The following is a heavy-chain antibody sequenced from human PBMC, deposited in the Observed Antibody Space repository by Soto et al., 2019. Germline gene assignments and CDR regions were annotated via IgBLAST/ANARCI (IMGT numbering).Heavy chain of an antibody. CDR2: IIPIFGTA. Sequence: QEQLVQSGAEVKKSGSSVKVSCKASGGIFSSYAISWVRQAPGQGLEWMGGIIPIFGTANYAQKFQGRVTITADESTNTACMHLRSLKSEDRAIYYCARGGSGYVWFNEFWGQGTLVTVSS. CDR3: ARGGSGYVWFNEF. J-gene: IGHJ4*02. V-gene: IGHV1-69*01. D-gene: IGHD3-22*01. CDR1: GGIFSSYA.